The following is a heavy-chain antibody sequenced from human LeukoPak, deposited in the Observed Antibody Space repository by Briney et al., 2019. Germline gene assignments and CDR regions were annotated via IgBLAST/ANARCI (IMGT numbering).Heavy chain of an antibody. CDR2: ISSSGST. CDR3: AREGRSSTPGY. Sequence: PLETLSLTCTVSGGSISSYYWSWIRQPAGKGLEWIGRISSSGSTDYNPSLKSRVTMSVDTSKSQFSLKLSSVTAADTAVYYCAREGRSSTPGYWGQGTLVTVSS. CDR1: GGSISSYY. D-gene: IGHD2/OR15-2a*01. J-gene: IGHJ4*02. V-gene: IGHV4-4*07.